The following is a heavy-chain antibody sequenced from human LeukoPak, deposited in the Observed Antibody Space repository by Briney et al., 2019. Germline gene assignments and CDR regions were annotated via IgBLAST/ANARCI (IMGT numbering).Heavy chain of an antibody. V-gene: IGHV3-48*04. Sequence: GGSLRLSCAASALTFSSYAINWVRQAPGKGLEWVSYISSSSSTIYYADSVKGRFTISRDNAKNSLYLQMNSLRAEDTAVYYCARKRFLVDWGQGTLVTVSS. CDR2: ISSSSSTI. CDR1: ALTFSSYA. J-gene: IGHJ4*02. CDR3: ARKRFLVD. D-gene: IGHD3-3*01.